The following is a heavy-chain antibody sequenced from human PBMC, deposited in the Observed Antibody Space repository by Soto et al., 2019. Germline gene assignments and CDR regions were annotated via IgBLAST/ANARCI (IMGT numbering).Heavy chain of an antibody. CDR3: AKDRDYPRDQFHY. CDR1: GFTFSSYG. J-gene: IGHJ4*02. Sequence: PGGSLRLSCAASGFTFSSYGMHWVHQAPGKGLEWVAVIWYDGSNKYYADSVKGRFTISRDNSKNTVFLHMDSLRAEDTAVYYCAKDRDYPRDQFHYWGQGTLVTVSS. CDR2: IWYDGSNK. V-gene: IGHV3-33*03. D-gene: IGHD2-2*01.